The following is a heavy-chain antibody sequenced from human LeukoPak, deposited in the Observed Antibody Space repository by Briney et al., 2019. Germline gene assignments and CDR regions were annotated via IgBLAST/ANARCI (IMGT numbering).Heavy chain of an antibody. D-gene: IGHD2-15*01. CDR2: INPNSGGT. Sequence: ASVKVSCKASGYTFTGYYMHWVRQAPGQGLEWMGWINPNSGGTNYAQKSQGRVTMTRDTSISTAYMELSRLRSDDTAVYYCARDLLRYCSGGSCSNNYYGMDVWGQGTTVTVSS. V-gene: IGHV1-2*02. CDR1: GYTFTGYY. J-gene: IGHJ6*02. CDR3: ARDLLRYCSGGSCSNNYYGMDV.